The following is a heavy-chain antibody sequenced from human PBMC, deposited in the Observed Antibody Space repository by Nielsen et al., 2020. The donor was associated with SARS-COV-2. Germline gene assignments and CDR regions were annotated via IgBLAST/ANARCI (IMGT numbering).Heavy chain of an antibody. J-gene: IGHJ5*02. V-gene: IGHV4-59*01. CDR1: GGSFSGYY. Sequence: SETLSLTCAVYGGSFSGYYWSWIRQPPGKGLEWIGYIYYSGSTNYNPSLKSRVTISVDTSKNQFSLKLSSVTAADTAVYYCAREAGTTFWFDPWGQGTLVTVSS. D-gene: IGHD1-7*01. CDR2: IYYSGST. CDR3: AREAGTTFWFDP.